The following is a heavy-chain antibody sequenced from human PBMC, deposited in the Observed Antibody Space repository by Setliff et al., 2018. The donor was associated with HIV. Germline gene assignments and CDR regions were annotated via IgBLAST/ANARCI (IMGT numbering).Heavy chain of an antibody. J-gene: IGHJ4*02. D-gene: IGHD3-16*01. CDR2: IDRVGNTI. CDR3: ARENLGASYYFDY. CDR1: GFSFTTYS. Sequence: GGSLRLSCAASGFSFTTYSMNWVRQAPGKGLEWISYIDRVGNTIYYAASVKGRFTISRDNAKNSLYLQVNSLRAEDTAVYYCARENLGASYYFDYWGQGTLVTVSS. V-gene: IGHV3-48*04.